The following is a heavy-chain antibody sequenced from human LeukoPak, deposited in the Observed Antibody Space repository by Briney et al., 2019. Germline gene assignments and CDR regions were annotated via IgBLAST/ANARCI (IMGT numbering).Heavy chain of an antibody. CDR3: AKVGPKYYYDSSGYYYFDY. CDR1: GFTFSSYA. CDR2: ISGSGGST. V-gene: IGHV3-23*01. Sequence: GGSLRLSCAASGFTFSSYAMSWVRQAPGKGLEWVSAISGSGGSTYYADSVKGRFTISRDNSKNTLYLQMNSRRAEDTAVYYCAKVGPKYYYDSSGYYYFDYWGQGTLVTVSS. J-gene: IGHJ4*02. D-gene: IGHD3-22*01.